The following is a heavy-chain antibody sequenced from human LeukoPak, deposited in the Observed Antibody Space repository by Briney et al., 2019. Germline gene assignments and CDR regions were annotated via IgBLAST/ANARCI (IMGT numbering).Heavy chain of an antibody. D-gene: IGHD5-18*01. CDR3: AKDHARYSSGLRIDY. CDR1: AFTFGNYA. CDR2: LGAGGGSI. Sequence: PGGSLRLSCAASAFTFGNYAMSWVRQAPGKGLQWVASLGAGGGSIYYADSVKGRFTISRDNSKNTLFLQMSSLRADDTAVYYCAKDHARYSSGLRIDYWGQGTLVTVSS. J-gene: IGHJ4*02. V-gene: IGHV3-23*01.